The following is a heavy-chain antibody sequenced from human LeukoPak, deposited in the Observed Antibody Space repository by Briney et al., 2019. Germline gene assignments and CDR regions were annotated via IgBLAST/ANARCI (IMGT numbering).Heavy chain of an antibody. V-gene: IGHV4-30-2*01. CDR3: ARDRVDCSSTSCYMDAFDI. CDR2: IYHSGST. CDR1: GGSISSGGYY. D-gene: IGHD2-2*02. J-gene: IGHJ3*02. Sequence: SETLSLTCTVSGGSISSGGYYWSWIRQPPGKGLEWIGYIYHSGSTYYNPSLKSRVTISVDRSKNQFSLKLSSVTAADTAVYYCARDRVDCSSTSCYMDAFDIWGQGTMVTVSS.